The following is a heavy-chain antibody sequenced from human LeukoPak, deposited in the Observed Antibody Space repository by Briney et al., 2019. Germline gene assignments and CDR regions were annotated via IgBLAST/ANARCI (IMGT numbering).Heavy chain of an antibody. CDR2: FYYIGST. CDR3: AREGTDYVYYFDF. Sequence: GTLSLTCTVSGGSISNYYWSWIRQPPGKGLEWIGYFYYIGSTNYNPSLKSRVTISVDTSKSQFSLKLSSVTAADTAVYYCAREGTDYVYYFDFWGQGTLVSLST. J-gene: IGHJ4*02. V-gene: IGHV4-59*01. D-gene: IGHD4-17*01. CDR1: GGSISNYY.